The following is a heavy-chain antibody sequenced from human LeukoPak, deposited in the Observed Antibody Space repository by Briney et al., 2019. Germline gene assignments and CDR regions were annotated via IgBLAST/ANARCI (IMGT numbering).Heavy chain of an antibody. Sequence: PGGSPRLSCTTSGFSFNTYSMSWVRQAPGKGLEWVSAINDDTPYYTDSVKGRFTISRDNSKNTLYLQMNSLRAEDTAVYYCAKDPSDEEWFGEPEGYWGQGTLVTVSS. D-gene: IGHD3-10*01. CDR1: GFSFNTYS. CDR2: INDDTP. V-gene: IGHV3-23*01. CDR3: AKDPSDEEWFGEPEGY. J-gene: IGHJ4*02.